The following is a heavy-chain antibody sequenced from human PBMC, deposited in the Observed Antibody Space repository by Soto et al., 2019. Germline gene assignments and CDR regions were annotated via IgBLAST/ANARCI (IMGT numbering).Heavy chain of an antibody. V-gene: IGHV4-30-4*01. J-gene: IGHJ3*02. D-gene: IGHD5-18*01. Sequence: QVQLQESGPGLVKPSQTLSLTCTVSGGSISSGDYYWSWIRQPPGKGLEWIGSIYYSGSTYYNPSLKNRLTISVDAAKNQPSLKLSSVTAADTAVYYCARAPPLKYTYGLRGAFDIWGQGTMVTVSS. CDR2: IYYSGST. CDR3: ARAPPLKYTYGLRGAFDI. CDR1: GGSISSGDYY.